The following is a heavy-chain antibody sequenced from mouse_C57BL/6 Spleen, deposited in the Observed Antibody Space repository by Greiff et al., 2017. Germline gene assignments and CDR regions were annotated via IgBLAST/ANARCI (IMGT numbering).Heavy chain of an antibody. CDR1: GYTFTGYW. CDR3: ARGETAQAEAMDY. J-gene: IGHJ4*01. D-gene: IGHD3-2*02. CDR2: ILPGSGST. Sequence: QVQLQQSGAELMKPGASVKLSCKATGYTFTGYWIEWVKQRPGHGLEWIGEILPGSGSTNYNGKFKGKATFTADTSSNTAYMQLSSLTTEDSAIYYCARGETAQAEAMDYWGQGTSVTVSS. V-gene: IGHV1-9*01.